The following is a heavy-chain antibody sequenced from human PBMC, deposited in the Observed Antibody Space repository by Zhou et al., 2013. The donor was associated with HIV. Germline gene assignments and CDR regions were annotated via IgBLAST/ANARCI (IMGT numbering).Heavy chain of an antibody. Sequence: QVQLVQSGAEVKKPGASVTVSCKASGYTFTGYGISWVRQAPGQGLAWMGWISGYNGNTKYAQKFQDRVTMTTDTSTSTAYMELRSLRSDDTAVYYCARDVQDTDYWGQGTLVTVSS. CDR2: ISGYNGNT. V-gene: IGHV1-18*01. CDR3: ARDVQDTDY. CDR1: GYTFTGYG. J-gene: IGHJ4*02. D-gene: IGHD2-15*01.